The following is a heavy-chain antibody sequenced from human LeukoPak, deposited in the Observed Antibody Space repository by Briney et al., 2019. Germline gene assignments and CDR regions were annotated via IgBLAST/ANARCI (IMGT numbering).Heavy chain of an antibody. CDR1: DGSITTYY. Sequence: SETLSLTCTVSDGSITTYYWSWIRQSTGKGLEWIGHVYYSGSTTYNPSLKNRVTISVDTSKNQFSLKLTSVTAADTAIYYCAADRQEGGSGSYWFDPWGQGTLVTVAS. J-gene: IGHJ5*02. CDR3: AADRQEGGSGSYWFDP. V-gene: IGHV4-59*03. D-gene: IGHD3-10*01. CDR2: VYYSGST.